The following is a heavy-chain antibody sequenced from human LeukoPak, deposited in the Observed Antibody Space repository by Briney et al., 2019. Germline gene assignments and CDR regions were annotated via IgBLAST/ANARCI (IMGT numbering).Heavy chain of an antibody. CDR1: GFTFSTYA. Sequence: GGSLRLSCAASGFTFSTYAMTWVRQAPGQGLEWVSSISGSGSGTYYADSVKGRFTISRDNAKNSLYLQMNSLRAEDTALYYCARRFKLDTACDYWGQGTLVTVSS. J-gene: IGHJ4*02. D-gene: IGHD5-18*01. CDR2: ISGSGSGT. V-gene: IGHV3-23*01. CDR3: ARRFKLDTACDY.